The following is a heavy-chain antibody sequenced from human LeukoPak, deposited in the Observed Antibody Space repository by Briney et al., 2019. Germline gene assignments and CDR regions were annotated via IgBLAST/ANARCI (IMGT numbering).Heavy chain of an antibody. CDR3: ARDHRITMVRGVPLGY. D-gene: IGHD3-10*01. J-gene: IGHJ4*02. Sequence: ASVKVSCKASGYTFTSYYMHWVRQAPGQGLEWMGIINPSGGSTSYAQKFQGRVTMTRDTSTSTVYMELSSLRSEDTAVYYCARDHRITMVRGVPLGYWGQGTLVTVSS. CDR1: GYTFTSYY. V-gene: IGHV1-46*01. CDR2: INPSGGST.